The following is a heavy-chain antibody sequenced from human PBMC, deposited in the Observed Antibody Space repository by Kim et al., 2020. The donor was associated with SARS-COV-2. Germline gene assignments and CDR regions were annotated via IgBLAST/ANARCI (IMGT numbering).Heavy chain of an antibody. D-gene: IGHD3-10*01. CDR3: ASDYGSGRYYYYYGMDV. CDR2: ISYDGSNK. CDR1: GFTFSSYA. J-gene: IGHJ6*02. Sequence: GGSLRLSCAASGFTFSSYAMHWVRQAPGKGLEWVAVISYDGSNKYYADSVKGRFTISRDNSKNTLYLQMNSLRAEDTAVYYCASDYGSGRYYYYYGMDVWGQGTTVTVSS. V-gene: IGHV3-30-3*01.